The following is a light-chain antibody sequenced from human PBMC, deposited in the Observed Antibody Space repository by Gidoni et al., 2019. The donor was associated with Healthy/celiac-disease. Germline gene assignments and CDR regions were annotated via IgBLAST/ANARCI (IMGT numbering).Light chain of an antibody. V-gene: IGKV1-39*01. CDR1: QSISSY. Sequence: DIQMTQSPSSLSASVGDRVTITCRASQSISSYLNWYHQKPGKATKLLIYAASSLQSGVPSRFSGSGSGTDFTLTISSLQPEDFATYYCQQSYSTPRTFGQGTKLEIK. CDR3: QQSYSTPRT. J-gene: IGKJ2*01. CDR2: AAS.